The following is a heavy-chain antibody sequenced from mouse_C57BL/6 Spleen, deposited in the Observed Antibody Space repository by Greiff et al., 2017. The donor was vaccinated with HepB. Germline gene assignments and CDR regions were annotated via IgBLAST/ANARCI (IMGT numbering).Heavy chain of an antibody. CDR1: GYTFTSYW. J-gene: IGHJ2*01. Sequence: EVQLQQSGTVLARPGASVKMSCKTSGYTFTSYWMHWVKQRPGQGLEWIGAIYPGNSDTSYNQKFKGKAKLTAVTSASTAYMELSSLTNEDSAVYYCTREDSSGPYYFDYWGQGTTLTVSS. CDR3: TREDSSGPYYFDY. D-gene: IGHD3-2*02. V-gene: IGHV1-5*01. CDR2: IYPGNSDT.